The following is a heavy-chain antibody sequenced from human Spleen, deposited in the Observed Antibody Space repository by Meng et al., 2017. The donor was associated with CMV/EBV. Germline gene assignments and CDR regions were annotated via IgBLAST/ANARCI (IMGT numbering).Heavy chain of an antibody. D-gene: IGHD3-3*01. CDR2: ISYDGTNK. J-gene: IGHJ4*02. V-gene: IGHV3-30-3*01. Sequence: GESLKISCAASGFTFSNYGIHWVRQAPGKGLEWVAVISYDGTNKHYADSVKGRFTISRDNSKNTLYLQMNSLSAADTAVYYCTRGEIFGVVIITRYFDYWGQGTLVTVSS. CDR1: GFTFSNYG. CDR3: TRGEIFGVVIITRYFDY.